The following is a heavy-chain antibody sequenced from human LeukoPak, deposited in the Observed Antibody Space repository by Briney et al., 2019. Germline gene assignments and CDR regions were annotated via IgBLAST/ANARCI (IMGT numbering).Heavy chain of an antibody. CDR1: GYTFTGYY. J-gene: IGHJ6*02. D-gene: IGHD2-2*02. V-gene: IGHV1-2*02. CDR2: INPNSGGT. Sequence: ASVKVSCKASGYTFTGYYMHWVRQAPGHGLEWMGWINPNSGGTNYAQKFQGRVTMTRDTSISTAYMELSRLRSDDTAVYYCARSPKDIVVVPAAIQYYYYGMDVWGQGTTVTVSS. CDR3: ARSPKDIVVVPAAIQYYYYGMDV.